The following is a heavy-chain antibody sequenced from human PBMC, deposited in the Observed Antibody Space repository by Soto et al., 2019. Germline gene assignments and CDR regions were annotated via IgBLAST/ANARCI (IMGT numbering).Heavy chain of an antibody. J-gene: IGHJ6*02. V-gene: IGHV3-23*01. D-gene: IGHD3-10*01. Sequence: EVPMLESGGGLVHPGGSLRLSCAASGFTFSNYAMNWVRQAPGKGLEWVSSISGSGRNTYYADSVKGRLTISRDSSKKTVYLQINLLRVDDTGVYYSAKYLKGSGPVTANYHYGMDVLGQGTAVTVSS. CDR1: GFTFSNYA. CDR2: ISGSGRNT. CDR3: AKYLKGSGPVTANYHYGMDV.